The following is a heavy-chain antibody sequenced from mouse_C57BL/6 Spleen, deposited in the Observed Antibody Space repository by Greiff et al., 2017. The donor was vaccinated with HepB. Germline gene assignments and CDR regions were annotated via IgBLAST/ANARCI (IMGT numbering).Heavy chain of an antibody. CDR1: GFTFSSYA. Sequence: EVKLMESGGGLVKPGGSLKLSCAASGFTFSSYAISDGGSYTYYPDNVKGRFTISRDNAKNNLYLQMSHLKSEDTAMYYCARDRSKPTYFDYWGQGTTLTVSS. V-gene: IGHV5-4*01. J-gene: IGHJ2*01. CDR2: SDGGSYT. CDR3: ARDRSKPTYFDY. D-gene: IGHD2-5*01.